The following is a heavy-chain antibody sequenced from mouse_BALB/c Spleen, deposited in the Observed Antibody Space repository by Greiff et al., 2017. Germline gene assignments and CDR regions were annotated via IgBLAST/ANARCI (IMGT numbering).Heavy chain of an antibody. CDR3: ARHVLRSPFDY. D-gene: IGHD1-1*01. CDR2: ISSGGSYT. J-gene: IGHJ3*01. V-gene: IGHV5-6*01. CDR1: GFTFSSYG. Sequence: EVMLVESGGDLVKPGGSLKLSCAASGFTFSSYGMSWVSQTPDKRLEWVATISSGGSYTYYPDSVKGRFTISRDNAKNTLYLKMSSLKSEDTAMYYCARHVLRSPFDYWGQGTLVTVSA.